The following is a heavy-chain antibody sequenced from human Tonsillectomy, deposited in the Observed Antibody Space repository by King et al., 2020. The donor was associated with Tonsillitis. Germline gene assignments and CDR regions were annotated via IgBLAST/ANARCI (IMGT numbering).Heavy chain of an antibody. CDR1: GFTFSSFA. V-gene: IGHV3-30-3*01. CDR3: ARDSNKGVTMVRGALGY. J-gene: IGHJ4*02. Sequence: VQLVESGGGVVQPGRSLRLSCAASGFTFSSFAMHWVRQAPGTGLEWLAVISYDGSNKYYADSMKGRFSISRDNSNTTLYLQMNSLRAEDTAVYYCARDSNKGVTMVRGALGYWGQGTLVTVSS. CDR2: ISYDGSNK. D-gene: IGHD3-10*01.